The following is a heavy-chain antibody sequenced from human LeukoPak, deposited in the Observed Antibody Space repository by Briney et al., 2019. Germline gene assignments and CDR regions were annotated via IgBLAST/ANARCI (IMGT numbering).Heavy chain of an antibody. CDR1: GFTFRSYW. Sequence: GGSLRLSCAASGFTFRSYWMSWVRQAPGKGLEWVSHISGSGGTTYYADSVKGRFTISRDNSKNTLYLQMNSLRAEDTAVYYCAGYFYDSSGHPQRFDYWGQGTLVTVSS. J-gene: IGHJ4*02. V-gene: IGHV3-23*01. D-gene: IGHD3-22*01. CDR3: AGYFYDSSGHPQRFDY. CDR2: ISGSGGTT.